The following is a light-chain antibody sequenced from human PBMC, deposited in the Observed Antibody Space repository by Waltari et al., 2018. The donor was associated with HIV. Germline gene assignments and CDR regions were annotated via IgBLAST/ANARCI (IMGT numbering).Light chain of an antibody. J-gene: IGLJ3*02. CDR1: SGSIASNY. V-gene: IGLV6-57*01. CDR3: QSYDSSSQV. Sequence: NFMLTQPHSVSESPGKTVTISCTRSSGSIASNYVQLYQQRPGSSPTTVIYADNQRPSGVPGRFSGSIDSSSNSASLTISGLKTEDEADYYCQSYDSSSQVFGGGTKLTVL. CDR2: ADN.